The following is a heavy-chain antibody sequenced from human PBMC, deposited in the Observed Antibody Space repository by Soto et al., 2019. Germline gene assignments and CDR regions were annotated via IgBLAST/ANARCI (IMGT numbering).Heavy chain of an antibody. J-gene: IGHJ4*02. D-gene: IGHD2-21*02. Sequence: QVQLVESGGGVVKPGRSLRLSCAASGFTFRQYALNWVRQAPGKGLEWVAVISFAGSKQFYADPVKGRFTISRDHSKNTQYLQMNSQRADDTAVYYCAKAEWTVVVTSINYWGQGTLVTVSS. V-gene: IGHV3-30-3*01. CDR3: AKAEWTVVVTSINY. CDR2: ISFAGSKQ. CDR1: GFTFRQYA.